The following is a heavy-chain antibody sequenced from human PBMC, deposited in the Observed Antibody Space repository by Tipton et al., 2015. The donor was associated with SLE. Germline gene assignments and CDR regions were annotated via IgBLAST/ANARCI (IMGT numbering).Heavy chain of an antibody. CDR2: INHSGST. D-gene: IGHD2-2*01. CDR3: VKELLGYCSSPSCLDAFDI. V-gene: IGHV4-34*01. J-gene: IGHJ3*02. Sequence: TLSLTCAVYGGSFSGYYWSWIRQPPGKGLEWIGEINHSGSTNYNPSLKSRVTISVDTSKNQFSLKLSSVTAADTAVYYCVKELLGYCSSPSCLDAFDIWGQGTMVTVSS. CDR1: GGSFSGYY.